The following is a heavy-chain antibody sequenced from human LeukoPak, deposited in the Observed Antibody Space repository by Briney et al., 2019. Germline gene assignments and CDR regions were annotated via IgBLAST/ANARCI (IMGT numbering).Heavy chain of an antibody. D-gene: IGHD5-18*01. CDR1: GYSFTNYW. CDR3: ATSRRGYSYVIDY. Sequence: PGESLKISCKGSGYSFTNYWIGWVRQMPGKGLEWMGIIYPGDSHTRYSPSFQGQVTISADKSIRIAYLQLNSLKASDTAIYYCATSRRGYSYVIDYWGQGTLVTVSS. V-gene: IGHV5-51*01. J-gene: IGHJ4*02. CDR2: IYPGDSHT.